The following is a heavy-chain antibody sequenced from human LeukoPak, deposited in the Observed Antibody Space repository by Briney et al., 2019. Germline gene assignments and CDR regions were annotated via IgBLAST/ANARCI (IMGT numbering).Heavy chain of an antibody. Sequence: KAGGSLRLSCAASGFTFSDYYMSWVRQAPGKGLEWVSYISNSGNTIYYADSVKGRFTISRDNAKNSLYLQMNSLRAEDTAVYYCAELGITMIGGVWGKGTTVTISS. CDR1: GFTFSDYY. CDR3: AELGITMIGGV. V-gene: IGHV3-11*04. J-gene: IGHJ6*04. CDR2: ISNSGNTI. D-gene: IGHD3-10*02.